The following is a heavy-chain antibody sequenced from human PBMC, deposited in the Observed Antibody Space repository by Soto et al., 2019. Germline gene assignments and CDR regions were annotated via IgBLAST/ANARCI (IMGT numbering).Heavy chain of an antibody. J-gene: IGHJ4*02. D-gene: IGHD1-1*01. V-gene: IGHV3-30-3*01. CDR1: GFTFSSYA. CDR2: ISYDGSNK. CDR3: ARVGTTQNY. Sequence: GGSLRLSCAASGFTFSSYAMHWVRQAPGKGLEWVAVISYDGSNKYYADSVKGRFTISRDNSKNTLYLQMNSLRAEDTAVYYCARVGTTQNYWGQGTLVTVS.